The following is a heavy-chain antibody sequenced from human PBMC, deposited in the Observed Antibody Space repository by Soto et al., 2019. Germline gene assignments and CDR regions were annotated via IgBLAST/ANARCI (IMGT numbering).Heavy chain of an antibody. CDR2: MNPNSGNT. V-gene: IGHV1-8*01. CDR3: ARDDIVVVPAGIYYYMDV. D-gene: IGHD2-2*01. Sequence: ASVKVSCKASGYTFTSYDINWVRQATGQGLEWMGWMNPNSGNTGYAQKFQGRVTMTRNTSISTAYMELSSLRSEDTAVYYCARDDIVVVPAGIYYYMDVWGKGITVTVSS. CDR1: GYTFTSYD. J-gene: IGHJ6*03.